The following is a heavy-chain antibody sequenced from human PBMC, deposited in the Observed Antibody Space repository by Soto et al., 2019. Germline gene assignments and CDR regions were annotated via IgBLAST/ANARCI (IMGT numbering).Heavy chain of an antibody. V-gene: IGHV3-33*01. J-gene: IGHJ4*02. CDR1: GFTFSSYG. Sequence: PGGSLRLSCAASGFTFSSYGMHWVRQAPGKGLEWVAVIWYDGSNKYYADSVKGRFTISRDNSKNTLYLQMNSLRAEDTAVYYCARGGDGYNPAPQALNYWGQGT. CDR3: ARGGDGYNPAPQALNY. D-gene: IGHD5-12*01. CDR2: IWYDGSNK.